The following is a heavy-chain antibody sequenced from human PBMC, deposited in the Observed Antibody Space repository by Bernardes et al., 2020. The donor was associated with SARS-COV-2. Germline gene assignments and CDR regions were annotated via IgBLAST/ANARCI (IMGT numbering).Heavy chain of an antibody. CDR1: GFTFSSSV. D-gene: IGHD5-18*01. CDR3: AREYTYGFDS. CDR2: ISTGGSTK. V-gene: IGHV3-48*03. J-gene: IGHJ4*02. Sequence: GSLSPSCAASGFTFSSSVMNWVRQAPGKGLEWVSYISTGGSTKYYADSVKGRFTISRDNAKNSLYLQMNSLRAEDTAVYYCAREYTYGFDSWGQGTLVTVSS.